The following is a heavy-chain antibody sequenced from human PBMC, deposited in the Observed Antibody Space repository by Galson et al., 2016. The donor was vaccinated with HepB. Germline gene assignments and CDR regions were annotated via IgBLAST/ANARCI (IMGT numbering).Heavy chain of an antibody. V-gene: IGHV3-11*04. D-gene: IGHD7-27*01. CDR1: GFTFSESY. Sequence: SLRLSCAASGFTFSESYMNWIRQAPGKGLEWFSDISNTGSSIHYADSVKGRFTISRDNAKNSLYLQINSLRAEDTAVYFCARAAWDWYFDRWGRGTLVTVSS. CDR3: ARAAWDWYFDR. CDR2: ISNTGSSI. J-gene: IGHJ2*01.